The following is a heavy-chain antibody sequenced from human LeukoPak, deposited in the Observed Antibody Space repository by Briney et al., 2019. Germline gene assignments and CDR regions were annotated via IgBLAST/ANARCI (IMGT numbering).Heavy chain of an antibody. V-gene: IGHV4-59*01. CDR1: GGSISSYY. CDR3: ARERRLLWFGELLSHFDY. J-gene: IGHJ4*02. D-gene: IGHD3-10*01. CDR2: IYYSGST. Sequence: PSETLSLTCTVSGGSISSYYWNWIRQPPGKELEWIGYIYYSGSTNYNPSLKSRVTISVDTSKNQFSLKLSSVTAADTAVYYCARERRLLWFGELLSHFDYWGQGTLVTVSS.